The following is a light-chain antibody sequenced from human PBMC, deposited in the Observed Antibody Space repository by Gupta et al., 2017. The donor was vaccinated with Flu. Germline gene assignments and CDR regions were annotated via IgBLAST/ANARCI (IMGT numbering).Light chain of an antibody. J-gene: IGLJ3*02. CDR1: SDVGGYNY. V-gene: IGLV2-8*01. CDR3: SSYAGSNNFQV. Sequence: SDVGGYNYVSWYQQNPGKAPKLLIYEVSSRPSGVPDRFSGSKSGNTASLTVSGLQAEDEADYYCSSYAGSNNFQVFGGGTKLTVL. CDR2: EVS.